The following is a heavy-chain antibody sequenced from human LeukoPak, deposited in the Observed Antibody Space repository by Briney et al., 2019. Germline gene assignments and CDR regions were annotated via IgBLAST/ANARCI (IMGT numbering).Heavy chain of an antibody. CDR1: GFTVSSNY. J-gene: IGHJ4*02. D-gene: IGHD6-13*01. Sequence: GGSLRLSCAASGFTVSSNYMSWVRQAPGKGLEWVSVIYSGGSTYYADSVKGRFTISRDNSKNTLYLQMNSLRAEDTAVYYCAKGIAAALPHCVYWGQGTLVTVSS. V-gene: IGHV3-53*01. CDR2: IYSGGST. CDR3: AKGIAAALPHCVY.